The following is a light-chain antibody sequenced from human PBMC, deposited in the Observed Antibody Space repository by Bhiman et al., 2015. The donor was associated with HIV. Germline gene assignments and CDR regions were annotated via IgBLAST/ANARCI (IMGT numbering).Light chain of an antibody. V-gene: IGLV2-14*03. J-gene: IGLJ3*02. Sequence: QSALTQPASVSGSPGQSITISCTGTSSDVGGYNYVSWYQQHPGKAPKLMIYDVINRPSGVSNRFSGSKSGNTASLTISGLQAADEADYYCSSYTSRNTLVFGGGTKLTVL. CDR3: SSYTSRNTLV. CDR2: DVI. CDR1: SSDVGGYNY.